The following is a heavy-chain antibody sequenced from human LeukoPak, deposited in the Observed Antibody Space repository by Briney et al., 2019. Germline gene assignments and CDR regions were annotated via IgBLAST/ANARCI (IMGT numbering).Heavy chain of an antibody. CDR1: GFTFSSYS. V-gene: IGHV3-48*01. J-gene: IGHJ6*03. CDR2: ISSSSSTI. D-gene: IGHD3-10*01. Sequence: GGSLRLSCAASGFTFSSYSMNWVRQAPGKGLEWVSYISSSSSTIYYADSVKGRFTISRDNAKNSLYLQMNSLRAEDTAVYYCARDCLGFGELFDTAPSYMDVWGKGTTVTVSS. CDR3: ARDCLGFGELFDTAPSYMDV.